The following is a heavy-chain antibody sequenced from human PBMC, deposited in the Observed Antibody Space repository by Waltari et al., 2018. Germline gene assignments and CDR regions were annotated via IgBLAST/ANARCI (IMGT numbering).Heavy chain of an antibody. D-gene: IGHD7-27*01. CDR1: GGSMSSYY. CDR2: ISYSGST. CDR3: ACLQTGVDAFDI. Sequence: QVQLQESGPGLVKPSETLSLSCTVSGGSMSSYYWTWIRQPPGKRLELIGSISYSGSTNYNPPLKSRVTISGDTSKNQFSLKLSSVTAADTAVYYCACLQTGVDAFDIWGQGTMVTVSS. V-gene: IGHV4-59*01. J-gene: IGHJ3*02.